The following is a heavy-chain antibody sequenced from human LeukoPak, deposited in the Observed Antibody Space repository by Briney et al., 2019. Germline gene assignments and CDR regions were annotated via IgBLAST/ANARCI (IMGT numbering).Heavy chain of an antibody. J-gene: IGHJ5*02. Sequence: SETLSLTCAVYGGSFSGYYWSWIRQPPGKGLEWIGKINHSGSTNYNPSLKSRVTISIDKSKNHFSLKLTSVTAADTAIYYCARDTYNWNVDAFDPWGQGTLVTVSS. D-gene: IGHD1-20*01. CDR2: INHSGST. CDR3: ARDTYNWNVDAFDP. CDR1: GGSFSGYY. V-gene: IGHV4-34*01.